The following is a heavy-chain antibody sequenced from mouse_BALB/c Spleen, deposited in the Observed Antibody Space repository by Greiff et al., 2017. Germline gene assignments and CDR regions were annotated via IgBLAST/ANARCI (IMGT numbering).Heavy chain of an antibody. J-gene: IGHJ3*01. Sequence: EVQRVESGGDLVKPGGSLKLSCAASGFTFSSYGMSWVRQTPDKRLEWVATISSGGSYTYYPDSVKGRFTISRDNAKNTLYLQMSSLKSEDTAMYYCARQGYGTAWFAYWGQGTLVTVSA. V-gene: IGHV5-6*01. CDR1: GFTFSSYG. D-gene: IGHD2-10*02. CDR2: ISSGGSYT. CDR3: ARQGYGTAWFAY.